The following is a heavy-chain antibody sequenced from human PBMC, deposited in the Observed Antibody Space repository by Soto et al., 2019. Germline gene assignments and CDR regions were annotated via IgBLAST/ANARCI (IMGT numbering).Heavy chain of an antibody. D-gene: IGHD3-16*01. CDR1: GFTFSSYW. CDR2: IKQDGSEK. J-gene: IGHJ4*02. Sequence: GSLRLSCAASGFTFSSYWMGWVRQAPGKGLEWVANIKQDGSEKYYVDSVKGRFTISRDNAKNSLYLQMNSLRAEDTAVYYCARDLYDEERNTYYFDYWGQGALVTVSS. CDR3: ARDLYDEERNTYYFDY. V-gene: IGHV3-7*05.